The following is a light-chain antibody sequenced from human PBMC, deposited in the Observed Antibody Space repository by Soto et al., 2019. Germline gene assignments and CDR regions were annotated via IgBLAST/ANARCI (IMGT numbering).Light chain of an antibody. CDR3: QQYENYFWT. V-gene: IGKV1-5*03. Sequence: DIQMTQSPSTLSGSVGDRVTITCRASQTISSWLAWYQQKPGKAPKLLIYKASTLKSGVPSRFSGSGSGTEFTLSISSLQPDDLATYYCQQYENYFWTFGQGTKVDIK. CDR2: KAS. J-gene: IGKJ1*01. CDR1: QTISSW.